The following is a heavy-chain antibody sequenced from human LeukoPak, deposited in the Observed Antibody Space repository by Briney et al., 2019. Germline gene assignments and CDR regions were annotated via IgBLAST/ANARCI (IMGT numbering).Heavy chain of an antibody. CDR3: ATDLSGYCSSTSCLDAFDI. CDR2: FDPEDGET. V-gene: IGHV1-24*01. CDR1: GYTLTELS. D-gene: IGHD2-2*03. Sequence: ASVKVSCKVSGYTLTELSMHWVRQAPGKGLEWMGGFDPEDGETIYAQKFQGRVTMTEDTSTDTAYMELSSLRSEDTAVYYCATDLSGYCSSTSCLDAFDIWGQGTMVTVSS. J-gene: IGHJ3*02.